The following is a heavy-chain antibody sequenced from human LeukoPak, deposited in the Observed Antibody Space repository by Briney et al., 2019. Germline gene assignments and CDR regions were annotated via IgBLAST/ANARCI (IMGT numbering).Heavy chain of an antibody. J-gene: IGHJ6*03. CDR1: GFTFSSYG. CDR2: INHSRST. D-gene: IGHD2-2*01. V-gene: IGHV4-34*01. Sequence: GSLRLSCAASGFTFSSYGMSWVRQAPGKGLEWSGEINHSRSTNYNPSLKSRVTISVDTSKNQFSLKLTSLTAADTAVYFCTRGKGEIGVVPGRSPFKYYYYMDVWGKGTTVTVSS. CDR3: TRGKGEIGVVPGRSPFKYYYYMDV.